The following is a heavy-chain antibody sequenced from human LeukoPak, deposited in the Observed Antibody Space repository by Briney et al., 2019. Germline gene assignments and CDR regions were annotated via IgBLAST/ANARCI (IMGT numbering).Heavy chain of an antibody. Sequence: KPSETLSPTCTVSGGSISSYYWSWIRQPPGKGLEWIGYIYYSGSTNYNPSLKSRVTISVDTSKNQFSLKLSSVTAADTAVYYCAREGEQLDYWGQGTLVTVSS. V-gene: IGHV4-59*01. J-gene: IGHJ4*02. CDR1: GGSISSYY. CDR2: IYYSGST. D-gene: IGHD6-6*01. CDR3: AREGEQLDY.